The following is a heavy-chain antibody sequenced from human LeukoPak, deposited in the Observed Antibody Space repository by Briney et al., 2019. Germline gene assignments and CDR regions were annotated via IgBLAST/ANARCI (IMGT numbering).Heavy chain of an antibody. CDR1: GFTFSSYA. V-gene: IGHV3-30*04. CDR2: VSAHGLDK. J-gene: IGHJ4*02. Sequence: PGGSLRLSCAASGFTFSSYAMHWVRQAPGKGLEWLAVVSAHGLDKFYASSVRGRFTISKDTSKNTLYLQMNSLRAEDTAVYYCAREGSFRLSGYGPDYWGQGTLVTVSS. D-gene: IGHD5-12*01. CDR3: AREGSFRLSGYGPDY.